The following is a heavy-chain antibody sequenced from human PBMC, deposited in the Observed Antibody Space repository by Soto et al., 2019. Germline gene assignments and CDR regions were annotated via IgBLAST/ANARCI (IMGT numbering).Heavy chain of an antibody. CDR2: VSYDGSNK. Sequence: QVQLVESGGGVVQPGTSLRLSCAASRFTFSGYGMQWVRQAPGKGLEWVAVVSYDGSNKYYADSVKGRFTISRDNSKNALFLQMNSLRAEDTAVYYCAKERTTAAGGEIDDWGQGILVTVSS. CDR1: RFTFSGYG. CDR3: AKERTTAAGGEIDD. V-gene: IGHV3-30*18. D-gene: IGHD6-13*01. J-gene: IGHJ4*02.